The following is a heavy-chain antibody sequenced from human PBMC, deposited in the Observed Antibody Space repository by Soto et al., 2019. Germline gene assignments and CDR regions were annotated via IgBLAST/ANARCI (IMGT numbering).Heavy chain of an antibody. CDR2: IYPGDSDT. D-gene: IGHD5-12*01. CDR1: GYSFTSSW. J-gene: IGHJ6*02. V-gene: IGHV5-51*01. CDR3: ARRLTVATRGGVYTISLGMDV. Sequence: GESLKISCRGFGYSFTSSWIAWVRQMPGKGLECMGIIYPGDSDTRYSPSFQGQVTISADTSISTAYLQWSSLKASDTAIYYCARRLTVATRGGVYTISLGMDVWGQGTTVTVSS.